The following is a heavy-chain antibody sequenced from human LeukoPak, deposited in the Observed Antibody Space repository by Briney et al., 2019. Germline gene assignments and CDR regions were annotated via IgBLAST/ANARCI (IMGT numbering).Heavy chain of an antibody. V-gene: IGHV1-69*13. CDR3: AGPASSYDSSGYQSDY. J-gene: IGHJ4*02. Sequence: PVKVSCKASGGTFSSYAISWVRQAPGQGLEWMGGIIPIFGTANYAQKFQGRVTITADESTSTAYMELSSLRSEDTAVYYCAGPASSYDSSGYQSDYWGQGTLVTVSS. CDR1: GGTFSSYA. CDR2: IIPIFGTA. D-gene: IGHD3-22*01.